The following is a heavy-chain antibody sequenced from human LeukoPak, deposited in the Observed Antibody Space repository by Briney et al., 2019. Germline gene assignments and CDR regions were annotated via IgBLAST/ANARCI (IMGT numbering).Heavy chain of an antibody. CDR3: AREVISYNYYYGMDV. CDR2: ISSSSSYI. V-gene: IGHV3-21*01. CDR1: GFTFSSYS. Sequence: GGSLRLSCAASGFTFSSYSMNWVRQAPGKGLEWVSSISSSSSYIYYADSVKGRFTISRDNSKNTLYLQMNSLRAEDTAVYYCAREVISYNYYYGMDVWGQGTTVTVSS. J-gene: IGHJ6*02. D-gene: IGHD5-18*01.